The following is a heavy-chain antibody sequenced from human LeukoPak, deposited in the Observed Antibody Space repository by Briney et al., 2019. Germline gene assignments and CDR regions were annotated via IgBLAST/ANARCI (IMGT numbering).Heavy chain of an antibody. Sequence: GGSLRLSCATSGFTFSNYWMHWVRQTPGEGLVCVSLIKGDGSSTTYADSVKGRFTISRDNAKNTVYLQMNSLRAEDTAVYYCARGNYHAMDVWGQGTTVTVSS. CDR3: ARGNYHAMDV. CDR1: GFTFSNYW. V-gene: IGHV3-74*01. J-gene: IGHJ6*02. CDR2: IKGDGSST.